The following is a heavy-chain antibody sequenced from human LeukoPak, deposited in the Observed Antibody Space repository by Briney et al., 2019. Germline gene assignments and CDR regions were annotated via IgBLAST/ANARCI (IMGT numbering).Heavy chain of an antibody. Sequence: GGSLRLSCSASGFTFSRYAMHWVRQAPGKGLEWVSSITATGDGTFFADSVKGRFTLSRDNSKNTLYLQVNSLRAEDTAIYYCAKGKQGTYDYWGQGTLVTVSS. D-gene: IGHD7-27*01. J-gene: IGHJ4*02. CDR1: GFTFSRYA. V-gene: IGHV3-23*01. CDR2: ITATGDGT. CDR3: AKGKQGTYDY.